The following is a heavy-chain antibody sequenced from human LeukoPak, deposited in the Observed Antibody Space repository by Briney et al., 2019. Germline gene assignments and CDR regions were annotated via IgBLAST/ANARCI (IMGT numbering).Heavy chain of an antibody. J-gene: IGHJ4*02. V-gene: IGHV3-21*04. CDR2: ISSSSNYI. CDR3: ARDNGNKYYFDY. D-gene: IGHD2-8*01. CDR1: GFTFSRYN. Sequence: PGGSLRLSCAASGFTFSRYNMNWVRQAPGKGLEWVSSISSSSNYIYFAESVKGRFTISRDNAKKSLYLQMNSLRAEDTAVYYCARDNGNKYYFDYWGQGTLVTVSS.